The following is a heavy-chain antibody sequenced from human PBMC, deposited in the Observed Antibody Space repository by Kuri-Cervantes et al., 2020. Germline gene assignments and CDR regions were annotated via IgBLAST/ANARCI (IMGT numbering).Heavy chain of an antibody. Sequence: GESLKISCAASGFTFSSYWMHWVRQAPGKGLEWVSAISGSGGSTYYADSVKGRFTISRDNSKNTLYLQMNSLRAEDTAVYYCAKSYYYYYMDVWGKGTTVTVSS. V-gene: IGHV3-23*01. CDR3: AKSYYYYYMDV. J-gene: IGHJ6*03. CDR2: ISGSGGST. CDR1: GFTFSSYW.